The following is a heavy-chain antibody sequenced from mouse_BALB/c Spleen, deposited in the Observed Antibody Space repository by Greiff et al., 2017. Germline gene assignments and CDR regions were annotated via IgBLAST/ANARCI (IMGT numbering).Heavy chain of an antibody. J-gene: IGHJ3*01. CDR2: INSNGGST. D-gene: IGHD3-1*01. Sequence: EVKLVESGGGLVQPGGSLKLSCAASGFTFSSYGMSWVRQTPDKRLELVATINSNGGSTYYPDSVKGRFTISRDNAKNTLYLQMSSLKSEDTAMYYCAREKGLPGYDYWGQGTLVTVSA. CDR1: GFTFSSYG. CDR3: AREKGLPGYDY. V-gene: IGHV5-6-3*01.